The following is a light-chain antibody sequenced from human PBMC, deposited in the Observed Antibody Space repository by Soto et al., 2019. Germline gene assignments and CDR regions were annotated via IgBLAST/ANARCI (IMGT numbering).Light chain of an antibody. CDR3: QQYGSSPLT. Sequence: DVRLTPSPSSLSASVGDRVTITCRANQSISFFLSWYQQRPGRAPKLLIYDASNLETGVPSRFSGSGSGTDFTFTISSLQPEDIATYYCQQYGSSPLTFGGGTKVDIK. CDR2: DAS. V-gene: IGKV1-33*01. CDR1: QSISFF. J-gene: IGKJ4*01.